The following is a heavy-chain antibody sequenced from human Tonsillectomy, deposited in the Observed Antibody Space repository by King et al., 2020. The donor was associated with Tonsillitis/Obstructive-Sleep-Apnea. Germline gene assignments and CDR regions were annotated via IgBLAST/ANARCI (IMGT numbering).Heavy chain of an antibody. Sequence: VQLVESGGGLVQPGGSLRLSCAASGFTFSSYAMSWVRQAPGKRLEWVSAISGSGGSTYYADSVKGRFTISRDNSKNTLYLQMNSLRAEDTAVYYCAKSVLYYYDSSGFIDYWGQGTLVTVSS. D-gene: IGHD3-22*01. CDR3: AKSVLYYYDSSGFIDY. CDR2: ISGSGGST. V-gene: IGHV3-23*04. J-gene: IGHJ4*02. CDR1: GFTFSSYA.